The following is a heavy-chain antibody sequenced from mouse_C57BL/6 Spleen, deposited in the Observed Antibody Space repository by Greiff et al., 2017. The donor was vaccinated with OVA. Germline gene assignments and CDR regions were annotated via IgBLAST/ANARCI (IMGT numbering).Heavy chain of an antibody. V-gene: IGHV1-81*01. Sequence: VQVVESGAELARPGASVKLSCKASGYTFTSYGISWVKQRTGQGLEWIGEIYPRSGNTYYNEKFKGKATLTADKSSSTAYMELRSLTSEDSAVYFGARLGHYYGSSYFDYWGQGTTLTVSS. CDR3: ARLGHYYGSSYFDY. CDR2: IYPRSGNT. D-gene: IGHD1-1*01. CDR1: GYTFTSYG. J-gene: IGHJ2*01.